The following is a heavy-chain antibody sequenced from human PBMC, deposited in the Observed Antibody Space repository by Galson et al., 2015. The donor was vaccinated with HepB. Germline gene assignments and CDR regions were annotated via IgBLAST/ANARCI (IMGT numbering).Heavy chain of an antibody. CDR1: GYTFTGYY. D-gene: IGHD3-22*01. V-gene: IGHV1-2*02. CDR2: INPNSGGT. J-gene: IGHJ4*02. Sequence: SVKVSCKASGYTFTGYYMHWVRQAPGQGLEWMGWINPNSGGTSYAQKFQGRVTMTRDTSISTAYMELSGLRYDDEAVYYCVGAEGYSYDNSGYYLHHFDYWGQGTLVTVSS. CDR3: VGAEGYSYDNSGYYLHHFDY.